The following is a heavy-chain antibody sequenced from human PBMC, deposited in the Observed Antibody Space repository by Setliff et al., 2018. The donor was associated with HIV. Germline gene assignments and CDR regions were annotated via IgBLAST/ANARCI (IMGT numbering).Heavy chain of an antibody. CDR2: VDYTGST. J-gene: IGHJ4*02. CDR1: GGSISTSNYY. CDR3: ARQGNIVVVTSFDY. Sequence: ETLSLTCTVSGGSISTSNYYWGWVRQPPGKGLEWVGNVDYTGSTYHNPSLKSRVTISVDTSKNQFSLRLNSVTAADTAVYYCARQGNIVVVTSFDYWGQGTLVTVSS. D-gene: IGHD2-21*02. V-gene: IGHV4-39*07.